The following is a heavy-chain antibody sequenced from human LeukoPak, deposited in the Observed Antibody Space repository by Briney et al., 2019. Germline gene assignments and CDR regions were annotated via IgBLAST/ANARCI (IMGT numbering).Heavy chain of an antibody. CDR2: IYTSGST. V-gene: IGHV4-61*02. D-gene: IGHD3-9*01. J-gene: IGHJ5*02. CDR3: ARESYDILTGYSNWFDP. Sequence: SETLSLTCTVSGGSISSGSYYWSWIRQPAGKGLEWIGRIYTSGSTNYNPSLKSRVTISVDTSKNQFSLKLSSVTAADTAVYYCARESYDILTGYSNWFDPWGQGTLVTVSS. CDR1: GGSISSGSYY.